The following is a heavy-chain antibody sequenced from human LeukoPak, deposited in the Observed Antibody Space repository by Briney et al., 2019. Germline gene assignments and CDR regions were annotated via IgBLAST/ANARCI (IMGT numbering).Heavy chain of an antibody. CDR3: ARDLMRGDIVVVPAATDAFDI. V-gene: IGHV4-39*07. Sequence: SETLSLTCTVSGGSISSSSYYWGWIRQPPGKGLEWIGSIYYSGSTYYNPSLKSRVTISVDTSKNQFSLKLSSVTAADTAVYYCARDLMRGDIVVVPAATDAFDIWGQGTMVTVSS. CDR1: GGSISSSSYY. CDR2: IYYSGST. J-gene: IGHJ3*02. D-gene: IGHD2-2*01.